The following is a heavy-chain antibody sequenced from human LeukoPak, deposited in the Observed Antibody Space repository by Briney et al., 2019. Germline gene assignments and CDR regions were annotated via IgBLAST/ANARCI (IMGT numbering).Heavy chain of an antibody. CDR3: AREGGLVRGYYFDY. V-gene: IGHV3-53*01. CDR2: IYSGGST. J-gene: IGHJ4*02. CDR1: GFTVSSNY. D-gene: IGHD6-19*01. Sequence: PGGSLRLSCAASGFTVSSNYMSWVRQAPGKGLEWVSVIYSGGSTYYADSVKGRFTISRDNCKNTLYLQMNSLRAEDTAVYYCAREGGLVRGYYFDYWGQGTLVTVSS.